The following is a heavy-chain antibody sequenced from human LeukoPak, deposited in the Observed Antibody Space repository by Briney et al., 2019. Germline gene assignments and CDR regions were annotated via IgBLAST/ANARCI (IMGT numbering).Heavy chain of an antibody. V-gene: IGHV1-2*04. CDR1: GYTFTGYH. D-gene: IGHD2-15*01. CDR2: INPNSGGT. Sequence: ASVKVSCKASGYTFTGYHMHWVRQAPGQGLEWMGWINPNSGGTNYAQKFQGWVTMTRDTSISTAYMELSRLRSDDTAVYYCARDHLGYCSGGSCGWHYGMDVWGQGTTVTVSS. J-gene: IGHJ6*02. CDR3: ARDHLGYCSGGSCGWHYGMDV.